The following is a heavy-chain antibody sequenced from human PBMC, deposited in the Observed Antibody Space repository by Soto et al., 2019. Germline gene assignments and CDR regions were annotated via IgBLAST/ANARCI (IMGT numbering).Heavy chain of an antibody. CDR1: GFTFSSYD. D-gene: IGHD3-9*01. CDR3: ARGLVIDHYHYYYMDV. CDR2: IGTAGDT. J-gene: IGHJ6*03. Sequence: GGSLRLSCAASGFTFSSYDMHWVRQATGKGLEWVSAIGTAGDTYYPGSVKGRFTISREDAKNSLYLQMNSLRAGDTAVYYCARGLVIDHYHYYYMDVWGKGTTVTVSS. V-gene: IGHV3-13*01.